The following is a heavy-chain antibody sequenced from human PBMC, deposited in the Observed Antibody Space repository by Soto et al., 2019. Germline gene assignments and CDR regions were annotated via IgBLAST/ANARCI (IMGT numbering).Heavy chain of an antibody. D-gene: IGHD5-12*01. J-gene: IGHJ4*02. CDR2: ISDGVST. CDR1: GFRVTNIY. V-gene: IGHV3-53*01. Sequence: HPGGSLRLSCAASGFRVTNIYMSWVRQAPGQGLEWVSTISDGVSTWYADSVTGRFTISRDNSKNTLYLEMNFLRADDTAIYYCERDHGYGGYDFRGQGTQVTVSS. CDR3: ERDHGYGGYDF.